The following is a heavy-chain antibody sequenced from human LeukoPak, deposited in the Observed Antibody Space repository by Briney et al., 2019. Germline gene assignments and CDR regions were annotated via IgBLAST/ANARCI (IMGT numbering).Heavy chain of an antibody. Sequence: PSETLSLTCTVSGGSISSSSYYWGWIRQPPGKGLEWIGEINHSGSTNYNPSLKSRVTISVDTSKNQFSLKLSSVTAADTAVYYCARHVTGTTMVRGVDYYMDVWGKGTTVTISS. CDR2: INHSGST. D-gene: IGHD3-10*01. CDR1: GGSISSSSYY. V-gene: IGHV4-39*01. J-gene: IGHJ6*03. CDR3: ARHVTGTTMVRGVDYYMDV.